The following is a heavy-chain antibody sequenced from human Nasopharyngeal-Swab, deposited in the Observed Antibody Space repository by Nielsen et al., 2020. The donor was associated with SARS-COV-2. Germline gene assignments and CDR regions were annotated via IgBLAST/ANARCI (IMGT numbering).Heavy chain of an antibody. Sequence: SETLSLTCTVAGGSIGTYYWSWIRQPPGKGLEWIGYIYYTGSTMYNPSLTGRVTLSVDTSENHFSLRLTSVTAADSAVYYCARQDVSGSYRFMVYWGQGTLVTVSS. CDR3: ARQDVSGSYRFMVY. J-gene: IGHJ4*02. CDR1: GGSIGTYY. V-gene: IGHV4-59*08. CDR2: IYYTGST. D-gene: IGHD3-16*02.